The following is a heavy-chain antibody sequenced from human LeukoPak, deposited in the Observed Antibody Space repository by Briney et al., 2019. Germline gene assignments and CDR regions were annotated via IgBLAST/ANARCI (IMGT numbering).Heavy chain of an antibody. CDR1: GYSISSGYY. D-gene: IGHD6-13*01. CDR3: ARDHSNTGGDY. V-gene: IGHV4-38-2*02. Sequence: SETLSLTCAVSGYSISSGYYWGWIRQPPGKGLEWIGSISHSGSTYYSPSLRSRVTISLDTSKNRFSLKLSSVTAADTAVYYCARDHSNTGGDYWGQGTLVTVSP. CDR2: ISHSGST. J-gene: IGHJ4*02.